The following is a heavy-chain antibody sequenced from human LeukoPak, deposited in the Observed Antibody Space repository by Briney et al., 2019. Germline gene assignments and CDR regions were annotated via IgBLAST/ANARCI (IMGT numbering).Heavy chain of an antibody. V-gene: IGHV4-39*01. J-gene: IGHJ5*02. CDR1: GGSISSSSYY. CDR2: IYYSGST. D-gene: IGHD3-22*01. CDR3: ARKYYYASSGIGP. Sequence: SETLSLTCTVSGGSISSSSYYWGWIRQPPGKGLEWIGSIYYSGSTYYNPSLKSRVTISVDTSKNQFSLKLSSVTAADTAVYYCARKYYYASSGIGPWGQGTLVTVSS.